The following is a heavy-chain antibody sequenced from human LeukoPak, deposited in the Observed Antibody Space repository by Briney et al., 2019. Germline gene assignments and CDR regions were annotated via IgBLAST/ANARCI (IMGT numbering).Heavy chain of an antibody. CDR2: ISGSGGST. CDR1: GFTFSSYA. J-gene: IGHJ4*02. CDR3: AKSIREVVVVAATPFDY. V-gene: IGHV3-23*01. D-gene: IGHD2-15*01. Sequence: GGSLRLSCAASGFTFSSYAMSWVRQAPGKGLEWVSAISGSGGSTYYADSVKGRFTISRDNSKNTLYRQMNSLRAEDTAVYYCAKSIREVVVVAATPFDYWGQGTLVTVSS.